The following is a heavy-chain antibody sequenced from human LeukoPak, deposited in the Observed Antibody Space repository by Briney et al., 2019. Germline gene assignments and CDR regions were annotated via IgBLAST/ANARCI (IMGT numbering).Heavy chain of an antibody. CDR3: ARVAARTGKFDY. J-gene: IGHJ4*02. CDR1: GYTFTSYG. Sequence: ASVKVSLSSSGYTFTSYGISWVRQAPGQGLGWMGWISAYNGNTNYAQKLQGRVTMTTDTSTSTAYMELRSLRSDDTAVYYCARVAARTGKFDYWGQGTLVTVSS. V-gene: IGHV1-18*01. D-gene: IGHD3/OR15-3a*01. CDR2: ISAYNGNT.